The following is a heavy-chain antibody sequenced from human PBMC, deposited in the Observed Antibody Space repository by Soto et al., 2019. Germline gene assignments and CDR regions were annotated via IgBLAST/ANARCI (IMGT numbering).Heavy chain of an antibody. CDR1: GGSISSGGYY. CDR3: ARAYTTNIWFDS. D-gene: IGHD2-2*02. CDR2: IYYSGST. Sequence: SETLSLTCTVSGGSISSGGYYWSWIRQHPGKGLEWIGYIYYSGSTYYNPSLKSRVTISVDTSKDQFSLKLSSVTAADTAVYYFARAYTTNIWFDSLRQGTLVTVPQ. V-gene: IGHV4-31*03. J-gene: IGHJ5*01.